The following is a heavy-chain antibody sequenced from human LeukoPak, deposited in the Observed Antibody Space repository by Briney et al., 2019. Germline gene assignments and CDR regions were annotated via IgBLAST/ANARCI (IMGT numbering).Heavy chain of an antibody. J-gene: IGHJ5*01. CDR3: VRLYTTLTRSIWGRFDS. CDR1: GYTFTNYL. D-gene: IGHD3-16*01. Sequence: GESLKICCKTSGYTFTNYLIGWVRAMRGQVLEVTGIIYPGDSHNRYSPSSQGQVTISADKAITTAYLQWSRLKASDTAICYCVRLYTTLTRSIWGRFDSWGQGTLVTVSS. V-gene: IGHV5-51*01. CDR2: IYPGDSHN.